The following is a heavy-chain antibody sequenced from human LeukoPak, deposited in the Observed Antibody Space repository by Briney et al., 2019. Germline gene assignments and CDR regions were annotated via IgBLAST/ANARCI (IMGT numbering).Heavy chain of an antibody. CDR3: ARDSGWFRFDY. CDR2: IKEDGGEK. Sequence: GGSLRLSCAASGFTFSSYWMTWVRQAPGKGLEWVANIKEDGGEKYYVDSVKGRFTISRDNAKNSLHLQMNSLRAEDTAVYYCARDSGWFRFDYWGQGTLATVSP. D-gene: IGHD6-13*01. V-gene: IGHV3-7*03. CDR1: GFTFSSYW. J-gene: IGHJ4*02.